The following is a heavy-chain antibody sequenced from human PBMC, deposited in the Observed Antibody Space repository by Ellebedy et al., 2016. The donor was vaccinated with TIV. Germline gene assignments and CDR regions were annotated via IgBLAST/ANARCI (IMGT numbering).Heavy chain of an antibody. CDR3: ARPFPDKVAVDI. J-gene: IGHJ3*02. V-gene: IGHV1-69*06. CDR1: GGTFSSYA. CDR2: IIPIFGTA. D-gene: IGHD5-12*01. Sequence: SVKVSXKASGGTFSSYAISWVRQAPGQGLEWMGGIIPIFGTANYAQKFQGRVTITADTSTSTAYMELSSLRSDDTAVYYCARPFPDKVAVDIWGQGTMVTVSS.